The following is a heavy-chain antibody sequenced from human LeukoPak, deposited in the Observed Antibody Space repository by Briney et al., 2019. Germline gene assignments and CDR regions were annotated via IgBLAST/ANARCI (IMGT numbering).Heavy chain of an antibody. CDR1: GFTFSSYA. V-gene: IGHV3-30-3*01. CDR2: ISYDGSNK. CDR3: TRDRGQWLVDY. D-gene: IGHD6-19*01. J-gene: IGHJ4*02. Sequence: GGSLRLSCAASGFTFSSYAMHWVRQAPGKGLEWVAVISYDGSNKYYADSVKGRFTISRDNSKNTLYLQMNSLRAEDTAVYYCTRDRGQWLVDYWGQGTLVTVSS.